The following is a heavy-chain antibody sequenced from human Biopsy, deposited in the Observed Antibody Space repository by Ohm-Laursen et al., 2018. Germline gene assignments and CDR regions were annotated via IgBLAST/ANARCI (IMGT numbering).Heavy chain of an antibody. D-gene: IGHD1-26*01. CDR1: GDSFTSYA. J-gene: IGHJ5*02. CDR2: IIPIPNVA. Sequence: SSVKVSCKASGDSFTSYAIGWVRQAPGQGLEWMGGIIPIPNVATYAQKFQGRITITADESTSTAYMGLSSLTSDDTAVYFCARGEGSSWFDPWGHGTLVTVSS. CDR3: ARGEGSSWFDP. V-gene: IGHV1-69*01.